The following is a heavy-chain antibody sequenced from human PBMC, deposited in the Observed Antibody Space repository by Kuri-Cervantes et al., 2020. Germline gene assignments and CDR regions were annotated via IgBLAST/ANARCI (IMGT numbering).Heavy chain of an antibody. J-gene: IGHJ4*02. CDR1: GFTFDDYA. CDR2: ISRNSGSI. D-gene: IGHD3-10*01. Sequence: GGSLRLSFAASGFTFDDYAMHWVRQAPGKGLEWVSGISRNSGSIGYADSVKGRFTISRDNAKNSLYLQMNSLRAEVTALYYCAKGGVLLWFGDPDDYFDYWGQETLVTVSS. V-gene: IGHV3-9*01. CDR3: AKGGVLLWFGDPDDYFDY.